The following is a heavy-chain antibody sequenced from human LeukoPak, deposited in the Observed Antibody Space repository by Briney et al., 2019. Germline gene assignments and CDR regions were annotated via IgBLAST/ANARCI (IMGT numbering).Heavy chain of an antibody. CDR2: AYYSGST. D-gene: IGHD4-23*01. J-gene: IGHJ4*02. V-gene: IGHV4-59*08. CDR3: ARRSYGGNSAYFDY. Sequence: SETLSLTCSVFDGSISNYYWSWIRQPPGKGLEWIGYAYYSGSTTYNPSLESRVTISVDTSKNQFSLKLTAVTAADTAVYYCARRSYGGNSAYFDYWGQGTLVTVSS. CDR1: DGSISNYY.